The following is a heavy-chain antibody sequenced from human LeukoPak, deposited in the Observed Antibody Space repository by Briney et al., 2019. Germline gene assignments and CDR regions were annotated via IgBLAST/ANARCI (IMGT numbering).Heavy chain of an antibody. J-gene: IGHJ4*02. CDR3: ARSADKGSVDY. V-gene: IGHV3-7*03. CDR1: EFTFSNYW. Sequence: GGSLRLSCAASEFTFSNYWMSWVRQAPGKGLEWVANINGDGSEKYYVDSVKGRFTISRDNAKNSLYLQMNSLRAEDTAVYYCARSADKGSVDYWGQGTLVTVSS. CDR2: INGDGSEK. D-gene: IGHD2-15*01.